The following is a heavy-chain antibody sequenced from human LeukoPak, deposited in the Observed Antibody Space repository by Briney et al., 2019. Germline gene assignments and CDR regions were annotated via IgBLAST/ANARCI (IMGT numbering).Heavy chain of an antibody. CDR3: ARDPFASYWFDP. CDR1: GFTFSDYY. Sequence: PGGSLRLSCAASGFTFSDYYMSWIRQAPGKGLEWVSYISSSGSTIYYADSVKGRFTISRDNAKNSLYLQMNGLRAEDTAVYYCARDPFASYWFDPWGQGTLVTVSS. V-gene: IGHV3-11*01. D-gene: IGHD3-10*01. CDR2: ISSSGSTI. J-gene: IGHJ5*02.